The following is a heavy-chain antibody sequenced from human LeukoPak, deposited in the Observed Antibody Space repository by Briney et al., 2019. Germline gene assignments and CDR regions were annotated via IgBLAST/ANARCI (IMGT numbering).Heavy chain of an antibody. CDR2: ISYDGSNK. Sequence: TGGSLRLSCAASGFTFSSYVMSWVRQAPGKGLEWVAVISYDGSNKYYADSVKGRFTISRDNSKNTLYLQMNSLRAEDTAVYFCVRGGGLDVWGQGATVTVSS. CDR1: GFTFSSYV. J-gene: IGHJ6*02. CDR3: VRGGGLDV. D-gene: IGHD3-16*01. V-gene: IGHV3-30-3*01.